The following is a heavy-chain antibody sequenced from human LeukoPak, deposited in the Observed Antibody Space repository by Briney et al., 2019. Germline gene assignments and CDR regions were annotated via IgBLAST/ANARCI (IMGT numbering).Heavy chain of an antibody. CDR2: IHPSDGVA. CDR3: ARDNIGSSGWTGLGY. CDR1: GYTFTSHC. J-gene: IGHJ4*02. D-gene: IGHD6-19*01. Sequence: ASVKVSCKASGYTFTSHCIHWVRQAPGQGLEWMGLIHPSDGVATYAQNFQGRVTVTRDTSTSTVYMELSSLRSEDTAVYYCARDNIGSSGWTGLGYWGQGTLVTVSS. V-gene: IGHV1-46*01.